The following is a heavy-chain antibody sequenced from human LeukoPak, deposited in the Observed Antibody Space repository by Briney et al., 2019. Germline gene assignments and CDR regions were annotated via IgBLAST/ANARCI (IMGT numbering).Heavy chain of an antibody. CDR3: ARPYISGWYGTFDI. CDR2: IYHSGST. CDR1: GGSISSYY. D-gene: IGHD6-19*01. Sequence: SETLSLTCTVPGGSISSYYWSWIRQPPGKGLEWIGYIYHSGSTNYNPSLKSRVIMSVDTSKNQFSLKLSYVTAADTAVYYCARPYISGWYGTFDIWGQGTMVTVSS. V-gene: IGHV4-59*08. J-gene: IGHJ3*02.